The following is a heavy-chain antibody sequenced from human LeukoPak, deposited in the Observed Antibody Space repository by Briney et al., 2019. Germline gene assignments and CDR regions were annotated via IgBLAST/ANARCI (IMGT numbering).Heavy chain of an antibody. Sequence: GGSLRLSCAASRFTFSSFAMSWVRQAPGKGLEGVSAISGSGGSTYYADSVKGRFTFSRDNSKNTLYLQMNSLRAEDTAVYYCAKDVYSSGWYYFDYWGQGTLVTVSS. V-gene: IGHV3-23*01. D-gene: IGHD6-19*01. J-gene: IGHJ4*02. CDR1: RFTFSSFA. CDR2: ISGSGGST. CDR3: AKDVYSSGWYYFDY.